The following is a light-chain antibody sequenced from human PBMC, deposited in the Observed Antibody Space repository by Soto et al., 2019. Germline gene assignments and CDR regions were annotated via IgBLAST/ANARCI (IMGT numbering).Light chain of an antibody. CDR2: AAS. CDR3: KQLNRLDSGLI. J-gene: IGKJ4*01. Sequence: DIQLTQSPSFLSASVGDRVTITCRASQGISSYLAWYQQKPGKAPKLLIYAASTLQSGVPSRFSGSGSGTEFTHTSRSLQPEDCATYYRKQLNRLDSGLIFGGGTKVEIK. CDR1: QGISSY. V-gene: IGKV1-9*01.